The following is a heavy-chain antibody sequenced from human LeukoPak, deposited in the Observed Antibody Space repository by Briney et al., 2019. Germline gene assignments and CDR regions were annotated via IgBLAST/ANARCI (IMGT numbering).Heavy chain of an antibody. J-gene: IGHJ6*02. D-gene: IGHD4-23*01. CDR3: ARVGKGDYGGNGYYYYGMDV. Sequence: GGSLRLSCAASGFTFDDYAMSWIRQAPGKGLEWVSYISSSGSTIYYADSVKGRFTISRDNAKNSLYLQMNSLRAEDTAVYYCARVGKGDYGGNGYYYYGMDVWGQGTTVTVSS. CDR1: GFTFDDYA. V-gene: IGHV3-11*01. CDR2: ISSSGSTI.